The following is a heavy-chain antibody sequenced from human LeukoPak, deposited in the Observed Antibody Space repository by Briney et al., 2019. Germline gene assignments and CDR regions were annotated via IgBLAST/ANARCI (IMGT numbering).Heavy chain of an antibody. J-gene: IGHJ4*02. CDR3: ARGARAGYNLEPFDY. Sequence: PSETLSLTCTVSGGSMSSAYWSWIRQPPGKGLEWIGYIYYSGSTKYNPSLKSRVTISVDTSKNQFSLKLSSVTAADTAVYYCARGARAGYNLEPFDYCGQGTLVTVSS. V-gene: IGHV4-59*08. D-gene: IGHD5-24*01. CDR2: IYYSGST. CDR1: GGSMSSAY.